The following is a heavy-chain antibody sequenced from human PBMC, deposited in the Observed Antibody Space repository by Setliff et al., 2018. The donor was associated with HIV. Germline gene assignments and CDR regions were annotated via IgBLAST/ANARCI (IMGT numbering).Heavy chain of an antibody. CDR2: ISPNNGDT. Sequence: ASVKVSCKASGYTFTDYFIHWVRQAPGQGLEWGGWISPNNGDTTIPQRFRGRVTMTRDTSINTAYMELSGLRSDDTAVYFCARQLSNSVESWGQGTLVTVSS. CDR1: GYTFTDYF. CDR3: ARQLSNSVES. V-gene: IGHV1-2*02. J-gene: IGHJ4*02. D-gene: IGHD1-1*01.